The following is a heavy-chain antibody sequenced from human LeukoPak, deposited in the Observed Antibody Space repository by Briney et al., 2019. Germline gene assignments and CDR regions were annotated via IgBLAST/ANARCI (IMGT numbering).Heavy chain of an antibody. V-gene: IGHV4-34*01. Sequence: TSETLSLTCTVSGGSISSYYWSWIRQPPGKGLEWIGEINHSGSTNYNPSLKSRVTISVDTSKNQFSLNLSSVPAADTAVYFCARESRVYTLRAFAICGQGTMVTVSS. CDR1: GGSISSYY. D-gene: IGHD2-2*02. J-gene: IGHJ3*02. CDR3: ARESRVYTLRAFAI. CDR2: INHSGST.